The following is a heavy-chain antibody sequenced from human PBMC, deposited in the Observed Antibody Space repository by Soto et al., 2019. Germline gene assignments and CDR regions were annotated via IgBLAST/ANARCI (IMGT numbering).Heavy chain of an antibody. Sequence: QVQLVQSGAEVKKPGASVKVSCKASGYTFTTYAIHWVRQAPGQRLEWMGWINPDNGDTKYSQKFQGRVSITRDTSASTAYMELSSLKSEDTAVYQCARGGRSTWYRYYFDYWGQGTLVTVSS. J-gene: IGHJ4*02. CDR3: ARGGRSTWYRYYFDY. CDR2: INPDNGDT. D-gene: IGHD6-13*01. V-gene: IGHV1-3*01. CDR1: GYTFTTYA.